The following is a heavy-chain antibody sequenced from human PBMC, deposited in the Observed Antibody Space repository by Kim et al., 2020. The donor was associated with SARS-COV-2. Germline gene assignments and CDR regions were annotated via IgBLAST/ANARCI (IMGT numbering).Heavy chain of an antibody. D-gene: IGHD3-22*01. V-gene: IGHV4-31*02. CDR3: ARAPITMIVVVPAFDI. Sequence: SLKSRVTISVDTSTNQFSRKMSSVTAADTAVYYCARAPITMIVVVPAFDIWGQGTMVTVSS. J-gene: IGHJ3*02.